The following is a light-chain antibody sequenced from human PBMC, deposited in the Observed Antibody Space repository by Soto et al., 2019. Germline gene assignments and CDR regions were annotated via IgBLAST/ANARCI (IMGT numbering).Light chain of an antibody. V-gene: IGKV3-11*01. CDR3: QQRSNWPT. J-gene: IGKJ4*02. CDR1: QSVSSY. CDR2: DAP. Sequence: EIVLTQSPATLSLSPGERATLSCRASQSVSSYLAWYQQKPGQAPRLLIYDAPNRATGIPARFSGSGSGTDFTLTISSLEPDDFAVYYCQQRSNWPTFGGGTKVEIK.